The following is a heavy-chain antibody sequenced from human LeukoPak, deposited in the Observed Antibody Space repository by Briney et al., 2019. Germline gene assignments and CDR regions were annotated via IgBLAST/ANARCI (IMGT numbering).Heavy chain of an antibody. Sequence: GGSLRLSCAASGFTVSSNYMSWVRQAPGKGLEWISVIYRGGSTFYADSVKGRFSISRDKSKNMLYLQMNSLRAEDTAVYYCAKEGGRRHRGIVGANSLDYWGQGTLVTVSS. CDR1: GFTVSSNY. CDR3: AKEGGRRHRGIVGANSLDY. D-gene: IGHD1-26*01. CDR2: IYRGGST. J-gene: IGHJ4*02. V-gene: IGHV3-66*01.